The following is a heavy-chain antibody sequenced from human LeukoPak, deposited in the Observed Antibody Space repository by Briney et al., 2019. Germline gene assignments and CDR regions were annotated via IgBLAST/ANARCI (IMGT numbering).Heavy chain of an antibody. CDR1: GFTFSSYS. CDR3: ARDLAGSDGSYGFAFDI. CDR2: ISSSSSYI. J-gene: IGHJ3*02. Sequence: PGGSLRLSCAASGFTFSSYSMNWVRQAPGKGLEWVSSISSSSSYIYYADSVKGRFTISRDNAKNSLYLQMNSLRAEDTAVYYCARDLAGSDGSYGFAFDIWGQGTMVTVSS. D-gene: IGHD1-26*01. V-gene: IGHV3-21*01.